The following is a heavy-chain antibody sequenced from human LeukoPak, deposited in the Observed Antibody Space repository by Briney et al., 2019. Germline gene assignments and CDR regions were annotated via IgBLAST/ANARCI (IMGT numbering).Heavy chain of an antibody. CDR3: AKESAYTSPRNYYFDY. V-gene: IGHV1-18*01. J-gene: IGHJ4*02. D-gene: IGHD5-18*01. CDR2: ISAYNGNT. Sequence: AASVKVSCKVSGYTLTELSMHWVRQAPGKGLEWMGWISAYNGNTNYAQKLQGRVTMTTDTSTSTAYMELRSLRADDTAVYYCAKESAYTSPRNYYFDYWGQGALVTVSS. CDR1: GYTLTELS.